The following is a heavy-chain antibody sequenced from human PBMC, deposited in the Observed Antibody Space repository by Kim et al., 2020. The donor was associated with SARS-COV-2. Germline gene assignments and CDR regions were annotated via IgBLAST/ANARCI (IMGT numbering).Heavy chain of an antibody. D-gene: IGHD3-16*02. V-gene: IGHV4-39*01. CDR1: GGSISPSGNY. CDR3: ARHISRRPGSQLDH. J-gene: IGHJ4*02. Sequence: SETLSLTCSVSGGSISPSGNYWGWVRQPPGKGLEWIGSIYYSGATYYNPSHKSRVTISVDTSKNQFSLKLTSVNAADTAVYYCARHISRRPGSQLDHWGQGTLVTVSS. CDR2: IYYSGAT.